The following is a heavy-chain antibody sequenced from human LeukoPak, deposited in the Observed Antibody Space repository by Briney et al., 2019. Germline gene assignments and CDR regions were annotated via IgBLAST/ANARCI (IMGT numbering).Heavy chain of an antibody. CDR3: ASTPYDSSGYPSDY. CDR2: INHSGST. J-gene: IGHJ4*02. Sequence: SETLSLTCAVYGGSFSGYYWSWIRQPPGKGLEWIGDINHSGSTNYNPSLKSRVTISVDTSKNQFSLKLSSVTAADTAVYYCASTPYDSSGYPSDYWGQGTLVTVSS. D-gene: IGHD3-22*01. V-gene: IGHV4-34*01. CDR1: GGSFSGYY.